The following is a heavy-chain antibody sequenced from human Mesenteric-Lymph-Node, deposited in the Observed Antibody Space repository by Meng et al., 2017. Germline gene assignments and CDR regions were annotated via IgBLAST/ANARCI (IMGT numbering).Heavy chain of an antibody. CDR2: ISGSGGST. V-gene: IGHV3-23*01. D-gene: IGHD5-12*01. Sequence: GGSLRLSCAASGFTFSSYAMSWVRQAPGKGLEGVSAISGSGGSTYYADSVKGRFTISRDNSKNTLYLQMNSLRAEDTAVYYCAKGEDIVATISMDFDYWGQGTRVTVSS. CDR1: GFTFSSYA. CDR3: AKGEDIVATISMDFDY. J-gene: IGHJ4*01.